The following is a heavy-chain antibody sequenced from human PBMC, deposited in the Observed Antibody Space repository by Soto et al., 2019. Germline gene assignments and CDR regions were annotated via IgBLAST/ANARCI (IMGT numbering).Heavy chain of an antibody. D-gene: IGHD3-22*01. V-gene: IGHV3-30-3*01. CDR1: GFTFSNYA. CDR2: ISYDGSNK. Sequence: GGSLRLSCAASGFTFSNYAMHWVRQAPGKGLEWVAVISYDGSNKYYADSVKGRFTIPRDNSKNTLYLQMNSLRAEDTAVYYCARDTIVVERPYWGQGTLVTVSS. J-gene: IGHJ4*02. CDR3: ARDTIVVERPY.